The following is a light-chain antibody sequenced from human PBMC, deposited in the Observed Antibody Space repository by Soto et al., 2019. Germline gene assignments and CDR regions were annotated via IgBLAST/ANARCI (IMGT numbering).Light chain of an antibody. J-gene: IGLJ1*01. CDR3: CSFAGRNTFV. V-gene: IGLV2-23*01. Sequence: QSALTQPASVSGSPGQSITISCTGTISDIETYNLVSWYQQYPGKAPKLLIYEDSKRPSGVSDRFSGSKSVNTASLTIYGXXXXXEADYHCCSFAGRNTFVFGAGTKLTVL. CDR2: EDS. CDR1: ISDIETYNL.